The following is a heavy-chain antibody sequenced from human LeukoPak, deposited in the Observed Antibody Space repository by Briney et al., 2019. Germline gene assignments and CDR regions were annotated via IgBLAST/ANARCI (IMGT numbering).Heavy chain of an antibody. CDR1: GGSFSGYY. CDR2: IYSSGST. Sequence: PSETLSLTCAVYGGSFSGYYWSWIRQPPGKGLEWIGTIYSSGSTYYIPSLKSRLTMSIDTSKNQFSLKLSSVTAADTAVYYCARHSSSWSPNPDYWGQGTLVIVSS. V-gene: IGHV4-34*01. J-gene: IGHJ4*02. CDR3: ARHSSSWSPNPDY. D-gene: IGHD6-13*01.